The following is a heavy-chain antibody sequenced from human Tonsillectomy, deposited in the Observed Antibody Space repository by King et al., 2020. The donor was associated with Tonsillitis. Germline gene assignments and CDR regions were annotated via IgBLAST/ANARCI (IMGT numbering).Heavy chain of an antibody. J-gene: IGHJ2*01. Sequence: QLQESGPGLVKPSETLSLTCSVSGGSISSSSYYWDWIRQPPGKGLEWIGSIYYSGNTYYNPSLKSRVTISVDTSENQFSLKLSSVTAADTAVYYCARRPRRGDWYFDLWGRGTLVTVSS. CDR2: IYYSGNT. V-gene: IGHV4-39*07. CDR3: ARRPRRGDWYFDL. D-gene: IGHD6-6*01. CDR1: GGSISSSSYY.